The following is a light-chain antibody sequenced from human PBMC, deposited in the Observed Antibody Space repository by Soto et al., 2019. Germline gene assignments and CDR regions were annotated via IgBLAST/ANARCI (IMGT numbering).Light chain of an antibody. J-gene: IGLJ2*01. CDR3: SSYTSSDTLVV. V-gene: IGLV2-14*01. CDR2: DVS. CDR1: SSDVGGYNY. Sequence: QSVLTQPASVSGSPGQSITISCTGTSSDVGGYNYVSWYQQHPGKAPKVMIYDVSNRPSGVSNRFSGSKSGNTASLTISGLQADDEADYYCSSYTSSDTLVVFGGGTKLTVL.